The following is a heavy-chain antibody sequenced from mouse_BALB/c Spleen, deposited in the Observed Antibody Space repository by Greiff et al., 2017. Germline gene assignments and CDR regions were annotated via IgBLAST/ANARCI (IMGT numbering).Heavy chain of an antibody. CDR3: DRRTKTGGAMDD. V-gene: IGHV1S26*01. CDR2: INPSTGYT. Sequence: QVQLKESGPELMKPGASVKISCTATGYTFTSYWMHWVQQRPGQGLEWIGYINPSTGYTEYNQKFKDKAILTADKSSSTAYMQLSSLTSEDSAVYDSDRRTKTGGAMDDGGKGTTGTVTS. CDR1: GYTFTSYW. D-gene: IGHD3-2*01. J-gene: IGHJ4*01.